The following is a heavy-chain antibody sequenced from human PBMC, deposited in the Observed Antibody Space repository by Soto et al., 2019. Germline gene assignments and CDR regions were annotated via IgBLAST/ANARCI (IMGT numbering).Heavy chain of an antibody. Sequence: SVKVSCKASGGTFSSYAISWVRQAPGQGLEWMGGIIPIFGTANYAQKFQGRVTITADESTSTAYMELSSLRSEDTAVYYCARAPLGSGHNNYYYYGMDVWGQGTTVTVSS. CDR3: ARAPLGSGHNNYYYYGMDV. V-gene: IGHV1-69*13. D-gene: IGHD3-16*01. CDR2: IIPIFGTA. J-gene: IGHJ6*02. CDR1: GGTFSSYA.